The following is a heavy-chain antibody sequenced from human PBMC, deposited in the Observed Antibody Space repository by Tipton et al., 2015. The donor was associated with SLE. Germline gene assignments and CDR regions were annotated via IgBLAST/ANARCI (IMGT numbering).Heavy chain of an antibody. CDR2: IHDSGAT. V-gene: IGHV4-59*11. J-gene: IGHJ4*02. Sequence: TLYLTCTVSGVSLSSHYWRWIRQSQGKGLEWIGYIHDSGATFYNPSLRSRSAISVDTSQNQFSLRLTSVTAADTAVYYCARHLGASFDFWGQGILVTVSS. CDR3: ARHLGASFDF. CDR1: GVSLSSHY.